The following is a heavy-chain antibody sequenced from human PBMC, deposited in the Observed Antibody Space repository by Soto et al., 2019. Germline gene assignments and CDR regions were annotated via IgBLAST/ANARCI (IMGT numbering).Heavy chain of an antibody. CDR3: AREGSYSAYNFAHGIQLWSFDF. J-gene: IGHJ4*02. Sequence: PSETLSLTCTVSGGSINTFYWSWVRQPAGKGLEWIGRIFSSGSTSFNPSLESRVAMSVDTSKNHFSLNLSSVTAADMAVHYCAREGSYSAYNFAHGIQLWSFDFWGQGALVTVSS. D-gene: IGHD5-12*01. CDR2: IFSSGST. CDR1: GGSINTFY. V-gene: IGHV4-4*07.